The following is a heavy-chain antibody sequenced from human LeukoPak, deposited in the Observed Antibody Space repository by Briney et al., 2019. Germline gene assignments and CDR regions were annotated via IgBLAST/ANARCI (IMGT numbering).Heavy chain of an antibody. CDR1: GGSISSASYY. CDR3: ARSGWGYTSWRTQDAFDI. V-gene: IGHV4-61*02. J-gene: IGHJ3*02. CDR2: IYTSGST. Sequence: PSQTLSLTCTVSGGSISSASYYWSWIRQPAGKGLEWIGRIYTSGSTNYNPSLKSRVTISVDTSKNQFSLKLSSVTAADTAVYYCARSGWGYTSWRTQDAFDIWGQGTMVTVSS. D-gene: IGHD6-13*01.